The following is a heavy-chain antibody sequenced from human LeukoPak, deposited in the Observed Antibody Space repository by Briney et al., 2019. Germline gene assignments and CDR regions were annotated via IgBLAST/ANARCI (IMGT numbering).Heavy chain of an antibody. D-gene: IGHD2-2*01. CDR2: ISAYNGNK. V-gene: IGHV1-18*04. J-gene: IGHJ4*02. CDR3: ARDEETEDIVVVPAASDY. CDR1: GYTFTSYG. Sequence: ASVTVSCKASGYTFTSYGISWVRQAPGQGLEWMGWISAYNGNKNYAQKLQGRVTMTTDTSTSTAYMELRSLRSDDTAVYYCARDEETEDIVVVPAASDYWGQGTLVTVSS.